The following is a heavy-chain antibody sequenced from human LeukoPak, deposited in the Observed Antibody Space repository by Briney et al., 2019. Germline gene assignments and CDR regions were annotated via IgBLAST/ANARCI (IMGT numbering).Heavy chain of an antibody. Sequence: PGGSLRLSCAASGFTFSSYAMHWVRQAPGKGLEWVAVISYDGSNKYYADSVKGRLTISRDNSKNTLYLQMNSLRAEDTAVYYCAIRTYYYDSSGYYPFDYWGQGTLVTVSS. CDR3: AIRTYYYDSSGYYPFDY. V-gene: IGHV3-30*14. J-gene: IGHJ4*02. CDR2: ISYDGSNK. CDR1: GFTFSSYA. D-gene: IGHD3-22*01.